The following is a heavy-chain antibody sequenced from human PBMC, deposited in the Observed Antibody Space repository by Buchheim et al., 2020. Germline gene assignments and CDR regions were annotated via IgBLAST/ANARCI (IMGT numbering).Heavy chain of an antibody. CDR3: ARLIPYQLLYAWGGVYFDY. CDR2: ICYSGST. CDR1: GGSISSGGYY. J-gene: IGHJ4*02. D-gene: IGHD2-2*02. Sequence: QVQLQESGPGLVKPSQTLSLTCTVSGGSISSGGYYWSWIRQHPGKGLEWIGYICYSGSTYYNPSLKSRVTISVATSKTQFSLKLSSVTAADTAVYYCARLIPYQLLYAWGGVYFDYWGQGTL. V-gene: IGHV4-31*03.